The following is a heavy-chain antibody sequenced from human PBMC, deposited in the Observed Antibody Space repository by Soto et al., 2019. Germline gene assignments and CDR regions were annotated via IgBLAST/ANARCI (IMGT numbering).Heavy chain of an antibody. D-gene: IGHD3-16*01. J-gene: IGHJ5*02. CDR1: GGSISTGSYS. V-gene: IGHV4-30-2*01. CDR2: IYNSGST. CDR3: AMGGLLYDAGFDP. Sequence: QLQLQESGSRLVKPSQTLSLTCAVSGGSISTGSYSWSWIRQPPGKGLEWIGYIYNSGSTYYTPSLKSRVTISLDRSKNQFSLRLTSVTAADTAVYYCAMGGLLYDAGFDPWGQGTLVTVSS.